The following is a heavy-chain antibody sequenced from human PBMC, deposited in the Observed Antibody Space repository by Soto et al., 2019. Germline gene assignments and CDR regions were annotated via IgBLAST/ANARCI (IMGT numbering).Heavy chain of an antibody. J-gene: IGHJ6*02. CDR3: AKDNRVIAAAGTSGMDV. CDR2: ISGSAGST. Sequence: PGGSLRLSCAASGFTFNNYAINWVRQSPGKGLEWVSVISGSAGSTYYADSVKGRFTITRDNSKNTLYLQMNSLRAEDTAVYYCAKDNRVIAAAGTSGMDVWGQGTTVTVSS. V-gene: IGHV3-23*01. CDR1: GFTFNNYA. D-gene: IGHD6-13*01.